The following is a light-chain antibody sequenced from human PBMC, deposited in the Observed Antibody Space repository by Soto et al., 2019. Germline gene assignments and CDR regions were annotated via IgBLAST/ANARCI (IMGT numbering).Light chain of an antibody. V-gene: IGKV1-5*03. CDR2: KAS. CDR3: QQYNFYSRT. J-gene: IGKJ1*01. Sequence: DIQMTQSPSTLSASVGDTVTITCRASQSISSWLAWYQQKPGKAPKLLIYKASSLQSGVTSRFSGIGSGTEFTLTISSLQPDDFATYYCQQYNFYSRTFGQGTKVEIK. CDR1: QSISSW.